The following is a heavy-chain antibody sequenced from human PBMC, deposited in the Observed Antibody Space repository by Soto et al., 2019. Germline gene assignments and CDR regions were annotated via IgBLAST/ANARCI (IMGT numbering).Heavy chain of an antibody. D-gene: IGHD6-13*01. CDR1: GGTFSSYA. V-gene: IGHV1-69*13. Sequence: GASMKVSWKAFGGTFSSYAISWGRQAPGQGLEWMGGIIPIFGTANYAQKFQGRVTITADESTSTAYMELSSLRSEDTAVYYCASPPVAAAINYYGMDVWGQGTTVTVSS. CDR2: IIPIFGTA. CDR3: ASPPVAAAINYYGMDV. J-gene: IGHJ6*02.